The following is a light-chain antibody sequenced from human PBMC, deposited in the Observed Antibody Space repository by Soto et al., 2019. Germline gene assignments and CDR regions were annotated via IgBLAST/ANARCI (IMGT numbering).Light chain of an antibody. CDR2: GAS. V-gene: IGKV3-20*01. J-gene: IGKJ2*01. CDR1: QSLSSNY. CDR3: QQSFSVPYT. Sequence: EILLTQSPGTLSLSAGERATLSCRASQSLSSNYLAWYQQRPGQAPRLLIYGASTRATGIPDRFSGSGSGTHFTLNITTPQPEDAATYYCQQSFSVPYTFGQGTRVDI.